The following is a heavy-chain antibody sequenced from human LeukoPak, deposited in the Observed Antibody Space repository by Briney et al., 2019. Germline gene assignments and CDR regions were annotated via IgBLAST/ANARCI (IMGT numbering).Heavy chain of an antibody. CDR1: GFTFGDYA. J-gene: IGHJ4*02. CDR2: IRSKAYGGTT. V-gene: IGHV3-49*04. CDR3: TRDIDDYFDY. Sequence: GGSLRLSCTASGFTFGDYAMSWVRQAPGKGLEWVGFIRSKAYGGTTEYAASVKGRFTISRDDSKSIAYLQMNSLKIEDTAVYYCTRDIDDYFDYWGQGTLVTVSS.